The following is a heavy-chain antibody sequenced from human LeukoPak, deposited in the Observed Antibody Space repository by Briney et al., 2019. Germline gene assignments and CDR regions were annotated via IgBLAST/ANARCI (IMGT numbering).Heavy chain of an antibody. Sequence: PSETLSLTCAVYGGSFSGYYWSWIRQPPGKGLEWIGEINHSGSTNYNPSLKSRVTISVDTSKNQFSLKLSSVTAADTAVYYCARGRGWSGRGPDYWGQGTLVTVSS. CDR2: INHSGST. V-gene: IGHV4-34*01. J-gene: IGHJ4*02. CDR1: GGSFSGYY. CDR3: ARGRGWSGRGPDY. D-gene: IGHD6-19*01.